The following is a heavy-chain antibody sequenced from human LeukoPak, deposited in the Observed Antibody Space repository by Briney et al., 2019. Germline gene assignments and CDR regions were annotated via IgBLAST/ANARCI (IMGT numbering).Heavy chain of an antibody. Sequence: ASVKVSCKASGYTFTSYAITWVRQAPGQGLEWMGWISSYNGNTNYAQKLQGRVTMTTETSTSTAYMELRSLRSDDTTVYYCARITLSEIVVFDIWGQGTMVTVSS. J-gene: IGHJ3*02. D-gene: IGHD2-15*01. CDR2: ISSYNGNT. CDR1: GYTFTSYA. V-gene: IGHV1-18*01. CDR3: ARITLSEIVVFDI.